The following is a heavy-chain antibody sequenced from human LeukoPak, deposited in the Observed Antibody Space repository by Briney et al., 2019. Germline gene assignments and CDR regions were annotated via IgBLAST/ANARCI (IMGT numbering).Heavy chain of an antibody. CDR1: GGSIGSGGYS. J-gene: IGHJ6*02. CDR2: IYHSGST. CDR3: ARGEGYCSGGSCYYYYGMDV. Sequence: PSETLSLTCAVSGGSIGSGGYSWSWIRQPPGKGLEWIGYIYHSGSTYYNPSLKSRVTISVDRSKNQFSLKLSSVTAADTAVYYCARGEGYCSGGSCYYYYGMDVWGQGTRVTVSS. D-gene: IGHD2-15*01. V-gene: IGHV4-30-2*01.